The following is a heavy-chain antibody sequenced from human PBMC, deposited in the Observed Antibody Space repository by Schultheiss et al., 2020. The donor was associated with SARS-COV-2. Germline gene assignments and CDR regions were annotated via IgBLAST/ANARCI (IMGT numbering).Heavy chain of an antibody. D-gene: IGHD4-17*01. V-gene: IGHV3-23*01. Sequence: GESLKISCAASGFTFSSYAMSWVRQAPGKGLEWVSAISGSGGSTYYADSVKGRFTISRDNSKNTLYLQMNSLRAEDTAVYYCAKHYGDYVPYYYYGMDVWGQGTTVTVSS. CDR1: GFTFSSYA. J-gene: IGHJ6*02. CDR3: AKHYGDYVPYYYYGMDV. CDR2: ISGSGGST.